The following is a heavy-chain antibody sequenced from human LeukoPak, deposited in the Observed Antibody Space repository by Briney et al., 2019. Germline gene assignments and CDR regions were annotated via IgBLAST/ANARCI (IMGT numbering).Heavy chain of an antibody. J-gene: IGHJ6*03. CDR2: IYSGGST. CDR1: GFTVSSYY. CDR3: AKAPAAGTYYYYYMDV. D-gene: IGHD6-13*01. Sequence: GGSLRLSCVASGFTVSSYYVSWVRQAPGKGLEWVSVIYSGGSTYYADSVKGRFTISRDNSKNTLYLQMNSLRAEDTAVYYCAKAPAAGTYYYYYMDVWGKGTTVTISS. V-gene: IGHV3-53*05.